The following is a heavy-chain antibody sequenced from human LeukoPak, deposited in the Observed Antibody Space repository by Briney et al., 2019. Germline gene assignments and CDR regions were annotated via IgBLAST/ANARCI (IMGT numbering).Heavy chain of an antibody. J-gene: IGHJ5*02. Sequence: SETLSLTCTVSGGSISSSDYYWGWIRQPPGKGLVWIASIYYSGSTYYSPSLKSGVTISVDTSKNQFSLKLRSVTATDTAVYYCARGLTRGYTYGGCFDPWGQGTLVTVSS. CDR3: ARGLTRGYTYGGCFDP. CDR2: IYYSGST. CDR1: GGSISSSDYY. D-gene: IGHD5-12*01. V-gene: IGHV4-39*01.